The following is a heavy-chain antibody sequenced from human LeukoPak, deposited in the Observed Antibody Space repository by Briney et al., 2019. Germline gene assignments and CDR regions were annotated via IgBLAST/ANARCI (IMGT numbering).Heavy chain of an antibody. CDR2: ISSSSGTI. J-gene: IGHJ5*02. Sequence: GGSLRLPCAASGFTFSGYAMNWVRQAPGKGLEWVAYISSSSGTIYYTDSVKGRFTISRDNAKNSVFLQMSSLSGGDTAIYYCARDQGFRYFDPWGQGTLVTVSS. V-gene: IGHV3-48*01. CDR3: ARDQGFRYFDP. CDR1: GFTFSGYA. D-gene: IGHD3-16*02.